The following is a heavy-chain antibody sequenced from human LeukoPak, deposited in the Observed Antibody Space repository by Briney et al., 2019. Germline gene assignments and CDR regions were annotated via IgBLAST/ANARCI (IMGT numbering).Heavy chain of an antibody. D-gene: IGHD5-18*01. CDR1: GFTFSSYA. Sequence: PGGSLRLSCAASGFTFSSYAMSWVRQAPGKGLEWVSAISGSGGSTYYADSVKGRFTISRDNSKNTLYLQMNSQRAEDTAVYYCAKIFSDRGYSYGLANDYWGQGTLVTVSS. CDR2: ISGSGGST. J-gene: IGHJ4*02. V-gene: IGHV3-23*01. CDR3: AKIFSDRGYSYGLANDY.